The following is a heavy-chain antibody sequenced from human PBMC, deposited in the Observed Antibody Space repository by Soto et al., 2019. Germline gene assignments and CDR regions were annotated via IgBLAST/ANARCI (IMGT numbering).Heavy chain of an antibody. Sequence: EVQLLESGGGLVQPGGSLRLSCAASGFTFSSYAMSWVRQAPGKGLEWVSAISGSGGCTYYADSVKGRFTISRDNSKNTLYLQMNSLRAEDTAVYYCAKDSYSSSSLGVYYFDYWGQGTLVTVSS. D-gene: IGHD6-6*01. CDR3: AKDSYSSSSLGVYYFDY. CDR1: GFTFSSYA. CDR2: ISGSGGCT. V-gene: IGHV3-23*01. J-gene: IGHJ4*02.